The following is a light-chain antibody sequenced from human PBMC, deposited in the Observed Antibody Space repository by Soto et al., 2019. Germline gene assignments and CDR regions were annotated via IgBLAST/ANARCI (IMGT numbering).Light chain of an antibody. V-gene: IGKV3-20*01. Sequence: EIRMTQSPATLSVTPGERATLSCRASQSVSSNLAWYQQKPGQAPRLLIYGVSSRATGIPDRFTGSGSGTDFTLTITTLEPEDFAVYYCQQYGSSPRTFGLGTKVDIK. J-gene: IGKJ1*01. CDR3: QQYGSSPRT. CDR2: GVS. CDR1: QSVSSN.